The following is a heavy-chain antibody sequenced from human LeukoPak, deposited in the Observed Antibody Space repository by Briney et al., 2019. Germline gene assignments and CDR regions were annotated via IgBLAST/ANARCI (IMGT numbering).Heavy chain of an antibody. CDR2: ILHDGSNK. CDR1: GFTFSNYA. V-gene: IGHV3-30*04. J-gene: IGHJ4*02. D-gene: IGHD1-7*01. CDR3: AREDDWNYEDY. Sequence: PGRSLRLSCAASGFTFSNYAMHRVRQAPGKGLEWVAVILHDGSNKYADSVKGRFTISRDNSKNTLYLQMNSLRAEDTAIYYCAREDDWNYEDYWGQGTLVTVSS.